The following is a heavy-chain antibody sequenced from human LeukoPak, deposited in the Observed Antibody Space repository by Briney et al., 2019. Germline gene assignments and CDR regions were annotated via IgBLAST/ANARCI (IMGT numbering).Heavy chain of an antibody. CDR3: ARVEAPRNIVGS. D-gene: IGHD1-26*01. J-gene: IGHJ5*02. Sequence: GGSLRLSCAASGFTFRSSWMSWVRQAPRKGLEWVAMIKHDGSETYYMDSAKGRFTISRDNAENSLFLQMNSLRAEDTAVYYCARVEAPRNIVGSWGQGTLATVSS. V-gene: IGHV3-7*01. CDR2: IKHDGSET. CDR1: GFTFRSSW.